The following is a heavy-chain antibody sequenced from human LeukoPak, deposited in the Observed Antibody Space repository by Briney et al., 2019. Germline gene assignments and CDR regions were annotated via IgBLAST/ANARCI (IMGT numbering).Heavy chain of an antibody. CDR1: GYTFTSYG. D-gene: IGHD6-6*01. Sequence: ASVKVSCKASGYTFTSYGISWVRQAPGQGLEWMGWISAYNGNTNYAQKLQGRVTMTTDTSTSTAYMELRSLRSDDTAVYYCAKDVGTAALFVFYFDLWGRGARVTVSS. CDR2: ISAYNGNT. V-gene: IGHV1-18*01. J-gene: IGHJ2*01. CDR3: AKDVGTAALFVFYFDL.